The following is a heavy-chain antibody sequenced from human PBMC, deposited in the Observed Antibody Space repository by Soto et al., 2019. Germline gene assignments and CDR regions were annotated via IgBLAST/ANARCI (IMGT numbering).Heavy chain of an antibody. CDR1: GYTLTELS. Sequence: ASVKVSGKVSGYTLTELSMHWVRQAPGKGLEWMGGFDPEDGETIYAQKFQGRVTMTEDTSTDTAYMELSSLRSEDTAVYYCATANSYDSSGYSIDYWGQGTLVTVSS. J-gene: IGHJ4*02. CDR3: ATANSYDSSGYSIDY. CDR2: FDPEDGET. V-gene: IGHV1-24*01. D-gene: IGHD3-22*01.